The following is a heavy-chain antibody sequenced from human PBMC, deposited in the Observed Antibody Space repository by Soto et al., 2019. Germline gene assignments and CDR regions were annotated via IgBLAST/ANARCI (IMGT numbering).Heavy chain of an antibody. CDR1: GFTFSSYC. Sequence: XGSLRLTCAASGFTFSSYCMHWVRQAPGKGLEWVAVISYDGSNKYYADSVKGRFTISRDNSKNTLYLQMNSLRDEDTAVYYCAKEIAEYQRAAEYSSSWQWGQGTLVTVSS. V-gene: IGHV3-30*18. CDR3: AKEIAEYQRAAEYSSSWQ. D-gene: IGHD6-6*01. CDR2: ISYDGSNK. J-gene: IGHJ4*02.